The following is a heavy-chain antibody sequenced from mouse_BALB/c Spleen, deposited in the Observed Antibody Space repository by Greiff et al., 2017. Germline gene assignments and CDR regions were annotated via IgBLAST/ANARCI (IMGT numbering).Heavy chain of an antibody. V-gene: IGHV5-6-3*01. D-gene: IGHD4-1*01. Sequence: EVKLVESGGGLVQPGGSLKLSCAASGFTFSSYGMSWVRQTPDKRLELVATINSNGGSTYYPDSVKGRFTISRDNAKNTLYLQMSSLKSEDTAMYYCARDSRTGAWFAYWGQGTLVTVSA. CDR2: INSNGGST. CDR3: ARDSRTGAWFAY. J-gene: IGHJ3*01. CDR1: GFTFSSYG.